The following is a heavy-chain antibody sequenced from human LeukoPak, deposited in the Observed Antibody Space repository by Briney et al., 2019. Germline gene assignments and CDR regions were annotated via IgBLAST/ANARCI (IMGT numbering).Heavy chain of an antibody. Sequence: PGGSLRLSCAASGFTFSSFSMNWVRQAPGKGLEWVSSMSGSSSYMYYADSVKGRFTISRDNAKNSLYLQMNSLRAEDTAVYYCARDATRGCSGSFDYWGQGTLVTVSS. J-gene: IGHJ4*02. CDR2: MSGSSSYM. V-gene: IGHV3-21*01. D-gene: IGHD5-12*01. CDR3: ARDATRGCSGSFDY. CDR1: GFTFSSFS.